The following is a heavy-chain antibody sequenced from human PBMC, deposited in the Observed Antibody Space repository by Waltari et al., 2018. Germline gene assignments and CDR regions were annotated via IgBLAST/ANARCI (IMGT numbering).Heavy chain of an antibody. CDR2: IIPIFGTA. J-gene: IGHJ6*02. D-gene: IGHD3-10*01. Sequence: QVQLVQSGAEVKKPGSSVKVSCTASGGTFSSYAISWVRQAPGQGLEWMGGIIPIFGTANYAQKFQGRVTITADESTSTAYMELSSLRSEDTAVYYCARKGRLDYYYGMDVWGQGTTVTVSS. CDR3: ARKGRLDYYYGMDV. V-gene: IGHV1-69*13. CDR1: GGTFSSYA.